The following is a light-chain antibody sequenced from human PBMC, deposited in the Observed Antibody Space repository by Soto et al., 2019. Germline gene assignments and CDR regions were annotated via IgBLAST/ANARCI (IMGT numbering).Light chain of an antibody. J-gene: IGKJ2*01. CDR3: QQYGSFPYT. CDR2: DTS. Sequence: EIVLTQSPGTLSLSPGERATLSCRASQSVSSSYFAWYQQKPGQAPGLLIYDTSTRATDIPDRFGGSGSGTDFTLTISRLEPEDFAVYYCQQYGSFPYTFGQGTKLEI. V-gene: IGKV3-20*01. CDR1: QSVSSSY.